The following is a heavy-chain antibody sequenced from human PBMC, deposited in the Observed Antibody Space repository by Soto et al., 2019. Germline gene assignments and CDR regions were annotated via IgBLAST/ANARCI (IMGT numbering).Heavy chain of an antibody. CDR2: TYHGGNI. Sequence: PSETLSLTCAVSGDSINSDDWWNWVRQPPGKGLEWIGETYHGGNINYNPSLKSRVTISVHTSNSQFSLELSSVTAADTAVYYRARGLITGSQYSGGFDSWGQGALVTVSS. CDR3: ARGLITGSQYSGGFDS. D-gene: IGHD1-26*01. CDR1: GDSINSDDW. V-gene: IGHV4-4*02. J-gene: IGHJ4*02.